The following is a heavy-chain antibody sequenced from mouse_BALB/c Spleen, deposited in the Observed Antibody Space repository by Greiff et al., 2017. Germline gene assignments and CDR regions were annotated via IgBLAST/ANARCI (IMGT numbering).Heavy chain of an antibody. Sequence: EVKVVESGGGLVQPGGSLRLSCATSGFTFSDFYMEWVRQPPGKRLEWIAASRNKANDYTTEYSASVKGRFIVSRDTSQSILYLQMNALRAEDTAIYYCARDADYYGSSPWFAYWGQGTLVTVSA. J-gene: IGHJ3*01. CDR2: SRNKANDYTT. V-gene: IGHV7-1*02. CDR1: GFTFSDFY. D-gene: IGHD1-1*01. CDR3: ARDADYYGSSPWFAY.